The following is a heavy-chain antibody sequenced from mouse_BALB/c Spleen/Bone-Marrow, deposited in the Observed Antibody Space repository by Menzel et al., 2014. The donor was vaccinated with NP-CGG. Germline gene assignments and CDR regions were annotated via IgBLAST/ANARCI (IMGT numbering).Heavy chain of an antibody. CDR1: GFNIKDTY. J-gene: IGHJ4*01. CDR2: IDPANGNT. Sequence: EVQLQQSGAELVKPGASVKLSCTASGFNIKDTYMHWVKQRPEQGPEWIGRIDPANGNTKYDPKFQGKATITADASSNTAYLQLSSLTSEDTAVYYGSSYAMDYWGQGTSVTVSS. CDR3: SSYAMDY. V-gene: IGHV14-3*02.